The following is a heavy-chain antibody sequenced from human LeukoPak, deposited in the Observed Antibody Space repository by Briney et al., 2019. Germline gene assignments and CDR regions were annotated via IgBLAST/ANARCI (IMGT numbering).Heavy chain of an antibody. CDR2: ISSSSSYI. CDR1: GFTFSSYA. Sequence: PGGSLRLSRAASGFTFSSYAMSWVRQAPGKGLEWVSSISSSSSYIYYADSVKGRFTISRDNAKNSLYLQMNSLRAEDTAVYYCASSLGYYGPWDAFDIWGQGTMVTVSS. J-gene: IGHJ3*02. D-gene: IGHD3-10*01. V-gene: IGHV3-21*01. CDR3: ASSLGYYGPWDAFDI.